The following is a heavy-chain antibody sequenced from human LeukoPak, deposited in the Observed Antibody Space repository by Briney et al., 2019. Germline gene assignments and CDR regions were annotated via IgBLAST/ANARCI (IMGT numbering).Heavy chain of an antibody. V-gene: IGHV3-23*01. J-gene: IGHJ4*02. CDR1: GFTFSTYA. CDR2: LTNSGGSGGVT. D-gene: IGHD3-22*01. Sequence: GGSLRLSCAASGFTFSTYAMSWVRQAPGKGLEWVSALTNSGGSGGVTYYADSVKGRFIISRDNSKSTLYLQLSSLRAEDTAVYYCAKAMSTDHYDSRGFYRVDFDSWGQGTLVTVSS. CDR3: AKAMSTDHYDSRGFYRVDFDS.